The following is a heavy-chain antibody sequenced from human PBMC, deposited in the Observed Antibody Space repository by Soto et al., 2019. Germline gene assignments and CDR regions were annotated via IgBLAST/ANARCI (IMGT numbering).Heavy chain of an antibody. V-gene: IGHV1-69*12. D-gene: IGHD6-13*01. CDR3: ARLWGIAPRDD. Sequence: QVQLVQSGSEVKKPGSSVKVSCRASGGTFKTYSINWVRQAPGQGIEWMGGIIPMFRKPNYAQKFKGRVTITADESTSTVYMELSSLTSEDTAVFFCARLWGIAPRDDWGQGTLVTVSS. J-gene: IGHJ4*02. CDR1: GGTFKTYS. CDR2: IIPMFRKP.